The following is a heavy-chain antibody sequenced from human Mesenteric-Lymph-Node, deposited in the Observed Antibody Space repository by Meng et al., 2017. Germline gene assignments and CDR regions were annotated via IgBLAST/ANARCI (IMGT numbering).Heavy chain of an antibody. Sequence: QVQLVQSGAEVKEPGAAVKVSCKASVYIFSNLDINWVRQAAGQGLEWMGWMSPKSGDTGYAQKFQGRVTMTRDTSINTAYMELSSLRSEDTGLYFCARGITQGVDYWGQGTLVTVSS. CDR1: VYIFSNLD. V-gene: IGHV1-8*01. CDR3: ARGITQGVDY. J-gene: IGHJ4*02. CDR2: MSPKSGDT.